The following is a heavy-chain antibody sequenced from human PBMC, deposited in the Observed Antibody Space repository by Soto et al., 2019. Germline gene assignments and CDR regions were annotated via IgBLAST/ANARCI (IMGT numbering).Heavy chain of an antibody. CDR3: ARQRWRASVIDS. Sequence: SGPTLVNPTQTLTLTCTFSGFSLTTDGMCVTWIRQPPGKALEWLALIDWDAEEYYSTSLKTRLTISRDTSGNQVILTMTNMDPVDTGTYYCARQRWRASVIDSWGQGTLVTVSS. V-gene: IGHV2-70*01. J-gene: IGHJ4*02. CDR2: IDWDAEE. CDR1: GFSLTTDGMC. D-gene: IGHD4-17*01.